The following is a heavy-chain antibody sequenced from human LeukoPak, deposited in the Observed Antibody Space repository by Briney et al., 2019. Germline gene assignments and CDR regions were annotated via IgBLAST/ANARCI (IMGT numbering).Heavy chain of an antibody. D-gene: IGHD6-6*01. CDR3: LPYTSSSGLFDY. Sequence: SETLSLTCTVSGDSISINTYYWTWIRQPPGKGLEWIGSIHYSGTTYSHPSLRSRVTISVDTSKPQFSLRLSSVTAADAAVYYCLPYTSSSGLFDYWGQGTLVTVSS. J-gene: IGHJ4*02. CDR2: IHYSGTT. V-gene: IGHV4-39*07. CDR1: GDSISINTYY.